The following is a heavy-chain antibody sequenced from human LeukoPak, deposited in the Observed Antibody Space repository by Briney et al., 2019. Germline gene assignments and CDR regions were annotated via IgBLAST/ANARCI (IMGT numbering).Heavy chain of an antibody. D-gene: IGHD3-3*01. J-gene: IGHJ2*01. CDR2: VYYSGNT. CDR1: GGSISSGRYW. CDR3: ARATLTASGSVWYFDL. Sequence: SETLSLTCTVSGGSISSGRYWRSWIRQHPGKGLEWIGYVYYSGNTYYSPSLRSRLSISVDTSKNQFSLNLSSVTAADTAVYYCARATLTASGSVWYFDLWGRGTLVTVSS. V-gene: IGHV4-31*03.